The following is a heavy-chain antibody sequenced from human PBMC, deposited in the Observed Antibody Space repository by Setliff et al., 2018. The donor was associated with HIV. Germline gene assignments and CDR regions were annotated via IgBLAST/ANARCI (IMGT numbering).Heavy chain of an antibody. Sequence: PSETLSLTCTVSGGSITGYYWSWIRQPPVRGLEWIGYIYYSGSTDYNPSLNSRVTISVDKSKSQFSLRLNSVTAADTAVYYCARHGRVSTPSAPFDYWGQGALVTVSS. CDR1: GGSITGYY. CDR2: IYYSGST. CDR3: ARHGRVSTPSAPFDY. V-gene: IGHV4-59*08. J-gene: IGHJ4*02. D-gene: IGHD1-26*01.